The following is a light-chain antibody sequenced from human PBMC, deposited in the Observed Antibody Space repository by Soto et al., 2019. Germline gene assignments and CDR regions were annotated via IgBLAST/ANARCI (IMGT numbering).Light chain of an antibody. CDR3: QRHNSAHVR. J-gene: IGKJ3*01. Sequence: DIQMTQSPSSLSASVGDRVTITCRASQAISNSVAWYQQRPGKVPKLLIYTASTLQSGVPSRFSGSGSGTDFTLTISSLQPEDVATYYCQRHNSAHVRFGPGTKADIK. V-gene: IGKV1-27*01. CDR1: QAISNS. CDR2: TAS.